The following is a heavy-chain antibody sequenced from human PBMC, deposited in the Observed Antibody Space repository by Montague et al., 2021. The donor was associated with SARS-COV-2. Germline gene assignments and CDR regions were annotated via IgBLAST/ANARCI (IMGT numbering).Heavy chain of an antibody. D-gene: IGHD3-9*01. CDR2: IYYSEST. V-gene: IGHV4-59*01. CDR3: ARSRENYNILTDYPYYFDY. J-gene: IGHJ4*02. CDR1: GGSISRYY. Sequence: ETVSLTCTVSGGSISRYYWNWIRQPPGKGQEWIANIYYSESTNXNPSLKSRVTISVDTSKNQFSLKLSSVTAADTAVYYCARSRENYNILTDYPYYFDYWRQRPLVTLSS.